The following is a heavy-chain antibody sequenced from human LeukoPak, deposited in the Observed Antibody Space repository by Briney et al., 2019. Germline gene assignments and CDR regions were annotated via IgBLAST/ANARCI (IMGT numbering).Heavy chain of an antibody. CDR1: GFTFSSYS. D-gene: IGHD1-26*01. J-gene: IGHJ6*03. Sequence: GGSLRLSCAVSGFTFSSYSMNWVRQAPGKGLEWVSSISRSSSYIYYADSVKGRFTISRDNAKSSLYLQMDSLRAEDTAVYYCARDPYSGNYGAYYYYYMDVWGKGTTVTISS. CDR3: ARDPYSGNYGAYYYYYMDV. CDR2: ISRSSSYI. V-gene: IGHV3-21*01.